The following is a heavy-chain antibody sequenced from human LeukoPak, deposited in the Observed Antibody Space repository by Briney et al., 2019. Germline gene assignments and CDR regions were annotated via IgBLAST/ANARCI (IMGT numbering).Heavy chain of an antibody. CDR3: ARDPPPSRYSYGQYYFDY. J-gene: IGHJ4*02. D-gene: IGHD5-18*01. Sequence: ASVKVPCKASGYTFTSYDINWVRQGTGQGLEWVGWMNPNSGNTGYAQKFQGRITMTRNTSISTAYMELSSLRSEDTAVYYCARDPPPSRYSYGQYYFDYWGQGTLVTVSS. V-gene: IGHV1-8*01. CDR2: MNPNSGNT. CDR1: GYTFTSYD.